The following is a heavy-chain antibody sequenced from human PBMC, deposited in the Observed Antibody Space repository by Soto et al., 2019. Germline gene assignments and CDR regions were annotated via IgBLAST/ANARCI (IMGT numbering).Heavy chain of an antibody. V-gene: IGHV4-30-4*01. D-gene: IGHD3-22*01. CDR1: GGSISSGDYY. CDR2: IYYSGRT. J-gene: IGHJ4*02. CDR3: ARERGNSFYDSSGHKYYFGY. Sequence: QVQLQESGPGLVKPSQTLSLTCTVSGGSISSGDYYWSWIRQPPGKGLEWIGYIYYSGRTYSNPSLKSRVTISVDTSKDQYSLKMGSVTAADTAVYYCARERGNSFYDSSGHKYYFGYWGQGIQVTVCS.